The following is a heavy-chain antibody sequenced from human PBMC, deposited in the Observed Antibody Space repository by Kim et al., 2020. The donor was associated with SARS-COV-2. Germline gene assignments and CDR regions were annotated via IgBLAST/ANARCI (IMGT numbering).Heavy chain of an antibody. CDR2: ITGSGAGA. CDR3: AKVPTNYYDRDI. J-gene: IGHJ3*02. V-gene: IGHV3-23*01. D-gene: IGHD3-22*01. CDR1: GFTFSTYA. Sequence: GGSLRLSCAASGFTFSTYAMSWVRQAPGKGLEWVSSITGSGAGAYYADSVKGRFTISRDNSKNTLYLQMNRLRAEDTAVYYCAKVPTNYYDRDIWGQGTIVTVSS.